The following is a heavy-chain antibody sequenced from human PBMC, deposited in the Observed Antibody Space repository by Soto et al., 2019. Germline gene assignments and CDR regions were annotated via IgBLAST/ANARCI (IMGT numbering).Heavy chain of an antibody. V-gene: IGHV3-9*01. CDR2: ISWNSGSI. D-gene: IGHD2-2*01. CDR1: GFTFDDYA. J-gene: IGHJ6*02. Sequence: EVQLVESGGGLVQPGRSLRLSCAASGFTFDDYAMHWVRQAPGKGLEWVSGISWNSGSIGYADSVKGRFTISRDNATNSLYLQMNSLSSEATAFYYCAKDISVVLVPAAMLWGSGGFRGYGMAVWGQGTPVTVSS. CDR3: AKDISVVLVPAAMLWGSGGFRGYGMAV.